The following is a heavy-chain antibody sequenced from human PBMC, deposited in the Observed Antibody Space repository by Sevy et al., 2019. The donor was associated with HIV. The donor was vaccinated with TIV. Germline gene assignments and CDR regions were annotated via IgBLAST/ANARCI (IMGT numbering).Heavy chain of an antibody. CDR3: ARNGPYYYGDFDY. CDR2: ISKDGGSQ. Sequence: GGSLRLSCAASGFTFSSYSIHWVRQAPGKGLEWVAVISKDGGSQYFADSVKGRFTLSRDNSKNTLYLQMNSLRAEDTAVYYGARNGPYYYGDFDYWGQGTLVTVSS. D-gene: IGHD3-10*01. J-gene: IGHJ4*02. CDR1: GFTFSSYS. V-gene: IGHV3-30*03.